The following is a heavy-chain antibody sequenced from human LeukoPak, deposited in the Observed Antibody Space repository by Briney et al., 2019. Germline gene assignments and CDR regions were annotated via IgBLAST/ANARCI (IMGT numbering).Heavy chain of an antibody. CDR1: GGSISSSSYY. J-gene: IGHJ6*02. CDR3: AMVRAVTKNYYYYYGMDV. CDR2: IYYSGST. V-gene: IGHV4-39*01. Sequence: SSETLSLTCTVSGGSISSSSYYWGWIRQPPGKGLEWIGSIYYSGSTYYNPSLKSRVTISVDTSENQFSLKLSSVTAADTAVYYCAMVRAVTKNYYYYYGMDVWGQGTTVTVSS. D-gene: IGHD4-17*01.